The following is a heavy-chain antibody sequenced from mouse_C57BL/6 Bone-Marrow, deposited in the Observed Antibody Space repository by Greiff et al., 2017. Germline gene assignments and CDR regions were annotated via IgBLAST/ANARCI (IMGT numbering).Heavy chain of an antibody. CDR3: TKSSTVDYYAMDY. CDR1: GFSLTSSG. D-gene: IGHD1-1*01. J-gene: IGHJ4*01. Sequence: VKVVESGPGLVAPSQSLSITCTVSGFSLTSSGVSWVRQPPGTGLEWLGVIWGDGSTTYHSALISRLSISKGNSKSQVFLKLNSLQTDDTAPYYCTKSSTVDYYAMDYWGQGTSVTVSS. V-gene: IGHV2-3*01. CDR2: IWGDGST.